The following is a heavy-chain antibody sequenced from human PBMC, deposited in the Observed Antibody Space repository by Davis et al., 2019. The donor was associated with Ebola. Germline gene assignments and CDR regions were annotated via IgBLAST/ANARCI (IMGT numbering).Heavy chain of an antibody. V-gene: IGHV4-59*08. Sequence: MPSETLSLTCTVSGGSISSYYWSWIRQPPGKGLEWIGYIYYSGNTNYNPSLKSRVTMSVETSKNQFSLKLSSVTAADTAVYYCARLSSTGHLDYWGQGTLITVSS. J-gene: IGHJ4*02. D-gene: IGHD6-19*01. CDR3: ARLSSTGHLDY. CDR2: IYYSGNT. CDR1: GGSISSYY.